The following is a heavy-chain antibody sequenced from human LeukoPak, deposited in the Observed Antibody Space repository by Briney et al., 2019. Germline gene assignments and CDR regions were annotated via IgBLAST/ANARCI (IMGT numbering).Heavy chain of an antibody. Sequence: SETLSLTCTVSGGSISSSSYYWGWIRQPPGKGLEWIGTIYYSGSTYYNPSLKSRVTISVDTSKNQFSLKLSSVTAADTAVYYCARGRAVVVVPANWFDPWGQGTLVTVSS. D-gene: IGHD2-2*01. J-gene: IGHJ5*02. CDR3: ARGRAVVVVPANWFDP. CDR1: GGSISSSSYY. CDR2: IYYSGST. V-gene: IGHV4-39*01.